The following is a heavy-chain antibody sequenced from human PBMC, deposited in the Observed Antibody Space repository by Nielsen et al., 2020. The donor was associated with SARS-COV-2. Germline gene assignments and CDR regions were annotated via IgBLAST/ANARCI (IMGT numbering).Heavy chain of an antibody. D-gene: IGHD1-26*01. CDR3: TSGIVGATVYGMDV. CDR2: IRSKAYGGTT. Sequence: VRQMPGKGLEWVGFIRSKAYGGTTEYAASVKGRFTISRDDSKSIAYLQMNSLKTEDTAVYYCTSGIVGATVYGMDVWGQGTTVTVSS. V-gene: IGHV3-49*02. J-gene: IGHJ6*02.